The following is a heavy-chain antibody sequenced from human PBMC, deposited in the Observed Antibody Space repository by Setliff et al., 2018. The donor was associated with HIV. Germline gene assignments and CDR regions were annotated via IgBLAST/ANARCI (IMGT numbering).Heavy chain of an antibody. V-gene: IGHV4-59*06. CDR3: ASIELAAMVPVDY. Sequence: SETLSLTCTVSGDSISSYFWTWIRQHPGKGLEWIGYIYNTGSTYHSPSLESRVTISIDTSKNQFSLKLSSVTAADTAVYYCASIELAAMVPVDYWGQGTLVTVSS. CDR2: IYNTGST. J-gene: IGHJ4*02. D-gene: IGHD5-18*01. CDR1: GDSISSYF.